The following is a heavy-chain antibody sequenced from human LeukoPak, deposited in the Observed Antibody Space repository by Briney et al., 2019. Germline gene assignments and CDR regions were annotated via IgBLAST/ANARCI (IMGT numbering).Heavy chain of an antibody. Sequence: SETLSLTCTVSGGSISSSSYYWGWIRQPPGKGLEWIGSIYYSGSTYYNPSLKSRVTISVDTSKNQFSLKLSSVTAADTAVYYCARHPRPWLGSDHSTYYFDYWGQGTLVTVSS. CDR2: IYYSGST. J-gene: IGHJ4*02. V-gene: IGHV4-39*01. CDR3: ARHPRPWLGSDHSTYYFDY. CDR1: GGSISSSSYY. D-gene: IGHD6-19*01.